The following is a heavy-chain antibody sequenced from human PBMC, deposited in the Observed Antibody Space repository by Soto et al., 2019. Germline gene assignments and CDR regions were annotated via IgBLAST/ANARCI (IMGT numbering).Heavy chain of an antibody. D-gene: IGHD5-18*01. CDR3: ARGRMATAANWFDP. CDR2: IYYSGST. V-gene: IGHV4-59*01. CDR1: GGSISSYY. J-gene: IGHJ5*02. Sequence: PSETLSLTCTVSGGSISSYYWSWIRQPPGKGLEWIGYIYYSGSTNYNPSLKSRVTISVDTSKNQFSLKLSSVTAADTAVYYCARGRMATAANWFDPWGQGTLVTVSS.